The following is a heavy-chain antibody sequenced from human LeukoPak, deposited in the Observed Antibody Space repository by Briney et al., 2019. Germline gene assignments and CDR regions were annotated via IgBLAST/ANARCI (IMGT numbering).Heavy chain of an antibody. Sequence: KSSETLSLTCTVSGVSISPWYWSWIRQPPGKRLEWIGYIFYTGSTNHNPSLKSRLTMSVDTSKNQVSLKLTSVTAADTAVYYCARHQTPHFYDSHFGPWGQGTPVTVSS. J-gene: IGHJ5*02. D-gene: IGHD3-22*01. CDR1: GVSISPWY. V-gene: IGHV4-59*01. CDR3: ARHQTPHFYDSHFGP. CDR2: IFYTGST.